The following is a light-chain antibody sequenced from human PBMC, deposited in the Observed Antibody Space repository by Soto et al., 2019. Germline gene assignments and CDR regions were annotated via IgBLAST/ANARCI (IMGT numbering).Light chain of an antibody. V-gene: IGLV2-11*01. Sequence: QSALTQPRSVSGSPGQSVTISCTGTSSDVGGYNYVSWYQQHPGKAPKLMIYDVSKRPSGVPDRFSGSKSGNTASLTISGLQAEDEADYYCCSYAGFYVLGTGTKLTVL. CDR3: CSYAGFYV. J-gene: IGLJ1*01. CDR1: SSDVGGYNY. CDR2: DVS.